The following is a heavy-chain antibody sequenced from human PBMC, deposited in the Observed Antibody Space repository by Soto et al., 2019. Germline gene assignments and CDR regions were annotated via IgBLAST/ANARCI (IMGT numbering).Heavy chain of an antibody. D-gene: IGHD6-13*01. V-gene: IGHV3-21*01. J-gene: IGHJ4*02. CDR1: GFTFSSYS. CDR2: ISSSSSYI. Sequence: EVQLVESGGGLVKPGGSLRLSCAASGFTFSSYSMNWVRQAPGKGLEWVSSISSSSSYIYYADSVKGRFTISRDNAKNSLYLQMNSLRAEDTAVYYCARDKYAVTFIAAAGLDYWGQGTLVTVSS. CDR3: ARDKYAVTFIAAAGLDY.